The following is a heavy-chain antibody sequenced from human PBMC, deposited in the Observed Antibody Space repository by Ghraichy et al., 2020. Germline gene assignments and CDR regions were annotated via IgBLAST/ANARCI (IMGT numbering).Heavy chain of an antibody. J-gene: IGHJ4*02. D-gene: IGHD5-12*01. Sequence: SQTLSLTCTVSGGSISSYYWSWIRQPPGKGLEWIGYIYYSGCTNYNPSLKSRVTISVDTSKNQFSLKLSSVTAADTAVYYCARHWGNSGYDNWGQGTLVTVSS. CDR3: ARHWGNSGYDN. CDR2: IYYSGCT. V-gene: IGHV4-59*08. CDR1: GGSISSYY.